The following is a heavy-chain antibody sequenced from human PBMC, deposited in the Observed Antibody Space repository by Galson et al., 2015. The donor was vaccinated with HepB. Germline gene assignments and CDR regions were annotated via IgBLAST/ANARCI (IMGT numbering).Heavy chain of an antibody. J-gene: IGHJ6*02. CDR2: TYYRSKWYN. Sequence: CAISGDSVSSNSAAWNWIRQSPSRGLEWLGRTYYRSKWYNDYAVSVKSRITINPDTSKNQFSLLLNSVTPEDTAVYYCARESGLKIPALAAAGTGVFYYYGMDVWGQGTTVTVSS. CDR3: ARESGLKIPALAAAGTGVFYYYGMDV. CDR1: GDSVSSNSAA. V-gene: IGHV6-1*01. D-gene: IGHD6-13*01.